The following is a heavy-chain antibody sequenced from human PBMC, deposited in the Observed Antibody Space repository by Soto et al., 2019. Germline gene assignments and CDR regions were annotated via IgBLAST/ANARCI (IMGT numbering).Heavy chain of an antibody. D-gene: IGHD3-3*01. CDR2: ISGSGGST. CDR1: GFNFSSYA. CDR3: AKDDYDFWGVYRSAEYSPH. J-gene: IGHJ1*01. Sequence: GGSLRLSCAASGFNFSSYAMSWVRQAPGKGLEWVSAISGSGGSTYYADSVKGRFTISRDNSKNTLYLQMNSLRAEDTAVYYCAKDDYDFWGVYRSAEYSPHWGQGTLVTVSS. V-gene: IGHV3-23*01.